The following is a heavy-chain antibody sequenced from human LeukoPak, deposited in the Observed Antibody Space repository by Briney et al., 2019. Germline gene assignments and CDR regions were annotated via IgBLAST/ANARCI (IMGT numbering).Heavy chain of an antibody. V-gene: IGHV4-31*03. Sequence: SETLSLTCTVSSGSITSGGYYWNWIRQHPGKGLEWIGYIYYSGSTFYNPSLKSRVTMSVDTSKNQFSLKLSSVTAADTAVYYCARAPKGMTTVRYYYYYYMDVWGKGTTVTVSS. CDR1: SGSITSGGYY. CDR2: IYYSGST. CDR3: ARAPKGMTTVRYYYYYYMDV. D-gene: IGHD4-11*01. J-gene: IGHJ6*03.